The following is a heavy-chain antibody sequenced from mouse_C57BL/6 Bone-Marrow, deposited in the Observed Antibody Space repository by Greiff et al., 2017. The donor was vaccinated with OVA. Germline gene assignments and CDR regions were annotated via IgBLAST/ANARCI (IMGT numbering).Heavy chain of an antibody. J-gene: IGHJ1*03. CDR2: ISGGGGNT. CDR1: GFTFSSYT. V-gene: IGHV5-9*01. Sequence: EVQLVESGGGLVKPGGSLKLSCAASGFTFSSYTMSWVRQTPEKRLEWVATISGGGGNTYYPDSVKGRFTISRDNAKNTLYLQMSSLRSEDTALYYCARRDYYGSPGVWGTGTTVTVSS. D-gene: IGHD1-1*01. CDR3: ARRDYYGSPGV.